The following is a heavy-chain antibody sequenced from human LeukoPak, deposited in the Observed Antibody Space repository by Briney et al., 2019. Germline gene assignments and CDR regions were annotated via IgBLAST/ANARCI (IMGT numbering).Heavy chain of an antibody. J-gene: IGHJ6*02. Sequence: GASVKVSCKASGYTFTGYYMHWVRQAPGQGLEWMGWISAYNGNTNYAQKLQGRVTMTTDTSASTAYMELRSLRSDDTAVYYCASHLDGDFWSGYYPLGMDVWGQGTTVTVSS. CDR2: ISAYNGNT. D-gene: IGHD3-3*01. CDR3: ASHLDGDFWSGYYPLGMDV. V-gene: IGHV1-18*04. CDR1: GYTFTGYY.